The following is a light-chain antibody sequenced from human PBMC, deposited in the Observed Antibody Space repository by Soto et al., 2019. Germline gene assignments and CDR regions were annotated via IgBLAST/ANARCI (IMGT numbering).Light chain of an antibody. CDR1: QSIGSY. CDR2: AAS. V-gene: IGKV1-8*01. Sequence: AIRMTQSPSSFSASTGDRVTITCRASQSIGSYLAWFQQKSGTAPQLLIYAASTLQSGIPSRFSGSGSGTDFTLTISCLQYEDFVTYYCQQYYNLPFTFGQGTKLEVK. CDR3: QQYYNLPFT. J-gene: IGKJ2*01.